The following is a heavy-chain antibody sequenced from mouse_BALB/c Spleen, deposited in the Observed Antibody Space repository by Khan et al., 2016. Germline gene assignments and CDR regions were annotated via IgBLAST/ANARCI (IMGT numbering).Heavy chain of an antibody. CDR3: ASTMITTEDYAMDY. CDR1: GFSLNSYD. D-gene: IGHD2-4*01. CDR2: IWAGGST. V-gene: IGHV2-9*02. J-gene: IGHJ4*01. Sequence: VQLQESGPGLVAPSQSLSITCTVSGFSLNSYDIHWVRQPPGKGLEWLGMIWAGGSTNYNSALMSRLSISKDNSKSQVFLKMNSLQTDDTAIYYCASTMITTEDYAMDYWGQGTSVTVSS.